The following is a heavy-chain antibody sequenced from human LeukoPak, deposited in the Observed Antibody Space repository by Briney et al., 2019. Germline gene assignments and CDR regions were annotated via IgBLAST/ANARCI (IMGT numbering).Heavy chain of an antibody. J-gene: IGHJ4*02. Sequence: AASVKVSCTASGGTFSSYAISWVRQAPGQGLEWMGGIIPIFGTANYAQKFQGRVTITADESTSTAYMELSSLRSEDTAVYYCARAGVTIFGVAIDYWGQGTLVTVSS. D-gene: IGHD3-3*01. V-gene: IGHV1-69*13. CDR1: GGTFSSYA. CDR2: IIPIFGTA. CDR3: ARAGVTIFGVAIDY.